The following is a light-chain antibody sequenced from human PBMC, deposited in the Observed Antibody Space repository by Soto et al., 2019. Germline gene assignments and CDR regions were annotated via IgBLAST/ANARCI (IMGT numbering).Light chain of an antibody. J-gene: IGKJ5*01. CDR2: GIS. CDR3: QQYNNWPS. V-gene: IGKV3-15*01. CDR1: QSLTTY. Sequence: EVVMTQSPATLSVTPGETATLSCRASQSLTTYLAWYQQKPDQAPRLLIYGISTRATDVPARFSGSGSGTEFTLTISGLQAEDFAVYFCQQYNNWPSFGQGTRLEIK.